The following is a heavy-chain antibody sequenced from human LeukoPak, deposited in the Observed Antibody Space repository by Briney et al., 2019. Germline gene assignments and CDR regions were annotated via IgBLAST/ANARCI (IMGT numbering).Heavy chain of an antibody. V-gene: IGHV1-18*01. CDR1: GYTFTSYG. J-gene: IGHJ4*02. CDR3: ARVKEGSSIAALGCYFDY. D-gene: IGHD6-6*01. Sequence: ASVKVSCKASGYTFTSYGISWVRQAPGQGLEWMGWISAYNGNTNYAQKLQGRVTMTTDTSTSTAYMELRSLRSDDTAVYYCARVKEGSSIAALGCYFDYWGQGTLVTVSS. CDR2: ISAYNGNT.